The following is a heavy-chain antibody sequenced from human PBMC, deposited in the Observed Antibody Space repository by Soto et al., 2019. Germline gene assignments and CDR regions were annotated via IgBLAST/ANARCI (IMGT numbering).Heavy chain of an antibody. Sequence: QVQLVQSGAEVKKPGASVKVSCKASGYTFTKYGFSWVRQAPGQGLEWMGWVSGDNDNIHYTQNRQGRVTMTTDTSTSTAYMELRSLTSDDTAVYYCARDSSSGYFDSSDYPTGFDYWGQGTLVTVSS. J-gene: IGHJ4*02. V-gene: IGHV1-18*01. CDR1: GYTFTKYG. CDR2: VSGDNDNI. D-gene: IGHD3-22*01. CDR3: ARDSSSGYFDSSDYPTGFDY.